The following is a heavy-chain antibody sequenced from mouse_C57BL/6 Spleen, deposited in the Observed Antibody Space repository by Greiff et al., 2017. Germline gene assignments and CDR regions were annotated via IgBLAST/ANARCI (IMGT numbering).Heavy chain of an antibody. Sequence: VQLQQSGPVLVKPGASVKMSCKASGYTFTDYYMNWVKQSHGKSLEWIGVINPYNGGTSYNQKFKGKATLTVEKSSSTAYMELNSLTSEDSAVYYCALDSSGYWFAYWGQGTLVTVAA. V-gene: IGHV1-19*01. CDR2: INPYNGGT. D-gene: IGHD3-2*02. CDR3: ALDSSGYWFAY. CDR1: GYTFTDYY. J-gene: IGHJ3*01.